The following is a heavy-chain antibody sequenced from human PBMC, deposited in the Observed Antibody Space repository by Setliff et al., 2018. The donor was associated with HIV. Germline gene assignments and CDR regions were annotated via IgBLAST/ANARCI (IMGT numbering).Heavy chain of an antibody. J-gene: IGHJ6*02. CDR1: GGSISSGSYY. V-gene: IGHV4-61*02. Sequence: LSLTCTVSGGSISSGSYYWNWIRQPAGKGLEWIGRIYTSGSTNYNPSLESRVTISVDTSKNQFSLKLSSVTAADTAVYYCAREDYYYYGMDVWGQGTTVTVSS. CDR2: IYTSGST. CDR3: AREDYYYYGMDV.